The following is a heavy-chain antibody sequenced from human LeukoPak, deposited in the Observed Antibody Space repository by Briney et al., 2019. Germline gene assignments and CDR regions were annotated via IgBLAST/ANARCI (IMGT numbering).Heavy chain of an antibody. CDR2: INPNSGNR. CDR1: GYTFTTLD. V-gene: IGHV1-8*03. CDR3: ARVDGSPDY. Sequence: GASVKVSCKASGYTFTTLDISWVRQATGQGLEWMGWINPNSGNRGYAQKFQGRVTITRDTSISTAYMELSSLRSEDTAVYYCARVDGSPDYWGQGTLVTVSS. D-gene: IGHD2-15*01. J-gene: IGHJ4*02.